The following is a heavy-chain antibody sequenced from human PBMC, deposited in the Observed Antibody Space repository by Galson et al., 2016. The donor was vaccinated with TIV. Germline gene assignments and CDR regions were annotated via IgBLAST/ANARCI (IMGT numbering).Heavy chain of an antibody. CDR1: GFAFTDYA. Sequence: SLRLSCAASGFAFTDYAIHWVRQAPGKGLEWVAVVSYDGSNKFYADSVKGRFTISRDESNSTLYLQMKSLRPKDTAIYYCARDKASGIGVVADYWGPGTLVTVSS. D-gene: IGHD2-15*01. CDR3: ARDKASGIGVVADY. J-gene: IGHJ4*02. CDR2: VSYDGSNK. V-gene: IGHV3-30-3*01.